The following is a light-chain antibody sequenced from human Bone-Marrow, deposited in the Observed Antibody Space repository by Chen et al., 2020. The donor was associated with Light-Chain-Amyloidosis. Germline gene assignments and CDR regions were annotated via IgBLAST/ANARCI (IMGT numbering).Light chain of an antibody. CDR1: SSDVGGYNY. V-gene: IGLV2-11*01. J-gene: IGLJ2*01. Sequence: QSALTPPRSVSGSPGQSVTISCTGTSSDVGGYNYVSWYQQHPGKAPKLMIYDVSKLPSGVPDRFSGSKSGNTASLTISGLQAEDEADYYCCSYAGSYTWVFGGGTKLTVL. CDR2: DVS. CDR3: CSYAGSYTWV.